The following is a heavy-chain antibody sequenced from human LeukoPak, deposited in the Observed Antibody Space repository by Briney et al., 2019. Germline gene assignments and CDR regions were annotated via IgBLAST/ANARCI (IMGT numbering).Heavy chain of an antibody. D-gene: IGHD6-6*01. CDR2: ISAYNGNT. Sequence: ASVKVSCKASGYTFTSYGISWVRQAPGQGLEWMGWISAYNGNTNYAQKLQGRVTMTTHTSTSTAYMELRSLRSDDTAVYYCARVIAARGGRGAFDIWGQGTMVTVSS. J-gene: IGHJ3*02. CDR1: GYTFTSYG. CDR3: ARVIAARGGRGAFDI. V-gene: IGHV1-18*01.